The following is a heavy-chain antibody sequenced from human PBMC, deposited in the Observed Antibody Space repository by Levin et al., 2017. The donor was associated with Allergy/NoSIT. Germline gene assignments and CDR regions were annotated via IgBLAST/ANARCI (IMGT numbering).Heavy chain of an antibody. J-gene: IGHJ4*02. D-gene: IGHD3-10*01. V-gene: IGHV3-9*01. CDR3: AHGSGSYYSFDY. CDR2: ISWNSGSI. CDR1: GFTFDDYA. Sequence: GGSLRLSCAASGFTFDDYAMHWVRQAPGKGLEWVSGISWNSGSIGYADSVKGRFTISRDNAKNSLYLQMNSLRAEDTALYYCAHGSGSYYSFDYWGQGTLVTVSS.